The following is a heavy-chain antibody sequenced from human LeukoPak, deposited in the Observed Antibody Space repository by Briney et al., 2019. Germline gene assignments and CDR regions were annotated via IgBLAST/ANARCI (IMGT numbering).Heavy chain of an antibody. V-gene: IGHV4-39*07. CDR3: ARDGYNWNYWGYYVDNWFDP. D-gene: IGHD1-7*01. Sequence: SETLSLTCTVAGGSIRSSSYYWGWIRQPPGKGLEWIGSIYYSGSTYYNPSLKSRVTISVDTSKNQFSLKLSSVTAADTAVYYCARDGYNWNYWGYYVDNWFDPWGQGTLVTVSS. J-gene: IGHJ5*02. CDR2: IYYSGST. CDR1: GGSIRSSSYY.